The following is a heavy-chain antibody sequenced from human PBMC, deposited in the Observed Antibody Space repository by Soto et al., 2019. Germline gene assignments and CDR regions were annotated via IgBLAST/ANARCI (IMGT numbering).Heavy chain of an antibody. CDR2: IYYSGST. Sequence: QLQLQESGPGLVKPSETLSLTCTVSGGSISSSSYYWGWIRQPPGKGLEWIGSIYYSGSTYYNPSLKNRVTISVDTSKNQFSLKLSSVTAADTAVYYCARLSSSWYTLFDYWGQGTLVTVSS. J-gene: IGHJ4*02. D-gene: IGHD6-13*01. CDR1: GGSISSSSYY. CDR3: ARLSSSWYTLFDY. V-gene: IGHV4-39*01.